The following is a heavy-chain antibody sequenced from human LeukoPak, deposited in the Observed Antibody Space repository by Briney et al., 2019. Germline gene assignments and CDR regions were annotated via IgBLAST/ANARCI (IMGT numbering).Heavy chain of an antibody. J-gene: IGHJ4*02. CDR2: INPNSGGT. CDR1: GYTFTGYY. D-gene: IGHD3-10*01. CDR3: ARGYGSGSYHKY. Sequence: ASVKVSCKASGYTFTGYYMHWVRQAPGQGLEWMGRINPNSGGTNYAQKFQGRVTMTRDTSISTAYMELSRLRSEETAVYYCARGYGSGSYHKYWGQGTLATVSS. V-gene: IGHV1-2*06.